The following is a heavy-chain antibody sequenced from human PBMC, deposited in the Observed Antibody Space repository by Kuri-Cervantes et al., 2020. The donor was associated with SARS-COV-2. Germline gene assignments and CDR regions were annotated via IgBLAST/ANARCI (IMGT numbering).Heavy chain of an antibody. CDR1: GFTFSNYG. V-gene: IGHV3-30*03. CDR2: ISYDGSDR. Sequence: GESLKISCAASGFTFSNYGMHWVRQAPGKGLEWVAVISYDGSDRYYADSVKGRFTISRDNSENTVYLQLNSLKSEDTAVYYCAREHIVGVSGSWFDPWGQGTLVTVSS. J-gene: IGHJ5*02. D-gene: IGHD1-26*01. CDR3: AREHIVGVSGSWFDP.